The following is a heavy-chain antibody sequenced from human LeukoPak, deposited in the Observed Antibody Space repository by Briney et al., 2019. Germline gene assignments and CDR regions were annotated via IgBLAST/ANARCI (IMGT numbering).Heavy chain of an antibody. V-gene: IGHV1-46*01. CDR1: GYTFTSYY. CDR3: AIPGGSSRDFDY. CDR2: INPRSGST. Sequence: ASVKVSCKASGYTFTSYYMHWVRQAPRQGLEWMGIINPRSGSTSYAQKFQGRVTMTEDTSTDTAYMELSSLRSEDTAVYYCAIPGGSSRDFDYWGQGTLVTVSS. D-gene: IGHD6-13*01. J-gene: IGHJ4*02.